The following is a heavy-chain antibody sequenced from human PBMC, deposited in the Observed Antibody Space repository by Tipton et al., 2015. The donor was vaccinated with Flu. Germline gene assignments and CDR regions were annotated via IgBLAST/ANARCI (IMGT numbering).Heavy chain of an antibody. CDR2: INPNSGGT. Sequence: QLVQSGAEVKKPGASVKVSCKASGYTFTGYYMHWVRQAPGQGLEWMGWINPNSGGTNYAQKFQGRVTMTRDTSISTAYMELSRLRSDDTAVYYCARALRGRAVAGRYYYYYMDVWGKGTTVTVSS. CDR1: GYTFTGYY. D-gene: IGHD6-19*01. J-gene: IGHJ6*03. CDR3: ARALRGRAVAGRYYYYYMDV. V-gene: IGHV1-2*02.